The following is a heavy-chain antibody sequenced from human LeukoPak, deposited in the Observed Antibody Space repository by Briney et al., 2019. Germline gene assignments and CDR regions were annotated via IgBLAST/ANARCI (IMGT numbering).Heavy chain of an antibody. D-gene: IGHD3-22*01. CDR1: GFTFSSYW. Sequence: GGSLRLSCAASGFTFSSYWMSWVRQAPGKGLEWMANIKQDGSEKYYVDSVKGRFTISRDNAKNSLYLQMNSLRAEDTAVYYCARRTYYYDSSGSSYYFDYWGQGTLVTVSS. J-gene: IGHJ4*02. CDR3: ARRTYYYDSSGSSYYFDY. CDR2: IKQDGSEK. V-gene: IGHV3-7*01.